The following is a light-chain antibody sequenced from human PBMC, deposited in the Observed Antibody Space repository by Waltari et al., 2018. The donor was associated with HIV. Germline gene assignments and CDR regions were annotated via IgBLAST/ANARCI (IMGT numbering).Light chain of an antibody. CDR3: QSFDSSLTTSGVI. CDR2: ANT. V-gene: IGLV1-40*01. J-gene: IGLJ2*01. Sequence: QSVLTQPPSVSGAPGQRVNISCTGSSSNIGACYDVHWYQQLPGTAPKLLIYANTNRPSGVPDRFSGSKSGSSASLAITGLQAEDEAHYYCQSFDSSLTTSGVIFGGGTKLTVL. CDR1: SSNIGACYD.